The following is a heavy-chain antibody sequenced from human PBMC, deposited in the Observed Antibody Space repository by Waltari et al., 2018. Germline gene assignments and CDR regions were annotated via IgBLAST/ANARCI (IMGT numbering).Heavy chain of an antibody. CDR3: ARTDAGGASYIRH. CDR1: GYTFTNYG. Sequence: QVQLVQSAAEMKKPGDSVRVSCKTSGYTFTNYGFNWVRQAPGQGLEWMGWISAYNGYTNYAEKFQGRVTVTTETSTGTAYMDLTSLRSDDTAVYYCARTDAGGASYIRHWGQGTLVTVSS. J-gene: IGHJ4*02. D-gene: IGHD1-26*01. CDR2: ISAYNGYT. V-gene: IGHV1-18*01.